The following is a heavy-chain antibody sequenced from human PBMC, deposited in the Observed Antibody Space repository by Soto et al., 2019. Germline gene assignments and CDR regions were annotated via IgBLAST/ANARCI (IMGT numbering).Heavy chain of an antibody. Sequence: PGGSLRLSCAASGFTFSSYAMSWVRQAPGKGLEWVSAISGSGGSTYYADSVKGRFTISRDNSKNTLYLQMNSLRAEDTAVYYCAKWCYSSGGSCFVALRTQYFQHWGQGTLVTVSS. CDR3: AKWCYSSGGSCFVALRTQYFQH. CDR1: GFTFSSYA. J-gene: IGHJ1*01. D-gene: IGHD2-15*01. V-gene: IGHV3-23*01. CDR2: ISGSGGST.